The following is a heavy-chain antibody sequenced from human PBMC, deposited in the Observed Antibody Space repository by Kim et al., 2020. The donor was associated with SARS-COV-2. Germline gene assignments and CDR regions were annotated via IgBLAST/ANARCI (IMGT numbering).Heavy chain of an antibody. Sequence: ASVKVSCKASGYTFTGYYLHWMRQAPGQGLEWMGRIDPNSGDTNYPQKLQGRVTMTRDTSISTAYMELSRVRSDDTAVYYCATSITMVGYGMDVCGQGETGTVS. D-gene: IGHD3-10*01. V-gene: IGHV1-2*06. CDR2: IDPNSGDT. CDR3: ATSITMVGYGMDV. CDR1: GYTFTGYY. J-gene: IGHJ6*02.